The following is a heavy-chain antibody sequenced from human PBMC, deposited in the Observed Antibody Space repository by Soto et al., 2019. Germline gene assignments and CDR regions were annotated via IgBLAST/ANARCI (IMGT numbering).Heavy chain of an antibody. V-gene: IGHV3-74*01. CDR3: ARGIIGEYYYYYYVMDV. CDR2: INSDGSST. Sequence: EVQLVESGGGLVQPGGSLRLSCAVSGFTFSSYWMHWVRHAPGKGLVWVSRINSDGSSTSYADSVKGRFTISRDNAKNTLYLQMNSLRAEDTAVYYCARGIIGEYYYYYYVMDVWGQGTTVTVSS. CDR1: GFTFSSYW. J-gene: IGHJ6*02.